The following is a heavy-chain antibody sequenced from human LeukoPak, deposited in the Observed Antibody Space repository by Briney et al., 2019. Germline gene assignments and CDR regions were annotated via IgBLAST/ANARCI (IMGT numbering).Heavy chain of an antibody. CDR1: GYTFTSYG. V-gene: IGHV1-18*01. CDR3: ARGESSSDFDY. CDR2: ISAYNGNT. Sequence: ASAKVSCKASGYTFTSYGISWVRQAPGQGLEWMGWISAYNGNTNYAQKFQGRVTMTRDTSISTAYMELSRLRSDDTAVYYCARGESSSDFDYWGQGTLVTVSS. D-gene: IGHD6-6*01. J-gene: IGHJ4*02.